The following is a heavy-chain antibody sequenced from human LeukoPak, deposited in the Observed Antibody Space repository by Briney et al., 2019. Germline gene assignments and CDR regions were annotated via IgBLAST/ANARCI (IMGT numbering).Heavy chain of an antibody. V-gene: IGHV4-59*11. CDR1: GGSISSHY. CDR3: GRDALVGYFSYYYRDV. CDR2: ISNSGST. J-gene: IGHJ6*03. Sequence: KSSETLSLTCTVSGGSISSHYWTWIRQSPVEGLEWIGDISNSGSTSYNPSLKSRVTISIDTSKNQFSLKLSSVTAADTAVYYCGRDALVGYFSYYYRDVWGKGTTVTVSS. D-gene: IGHD2-15*01.